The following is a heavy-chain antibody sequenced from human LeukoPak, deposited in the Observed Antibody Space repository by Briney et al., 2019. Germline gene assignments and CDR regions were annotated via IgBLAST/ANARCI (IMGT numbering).Heavy chain of an antibody. D-gene: IGHD3-9*01. J-gene: IGHJ4*02. CDR2: ITGGGSGI. CDR1: GFTFSNYA. CDR3: AKWGDYDVLTGYYVSDC. Sequence: GAPLRLSCAASGFTFSNYAMSWVRQAPGKGLEWVSAITGGGSGIYYADSMKSRFTISRDNSKNTLYLQINSLRAEDTAVYYCAKWGDYDVLTGYYVSDCWGQGALVTVSS. V-gene: IGHV3-23*01.